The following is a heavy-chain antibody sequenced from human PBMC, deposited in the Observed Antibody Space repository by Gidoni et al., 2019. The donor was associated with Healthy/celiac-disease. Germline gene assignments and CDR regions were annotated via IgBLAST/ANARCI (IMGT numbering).Heavy chain of an antibody. CDR2: IYYSGST. V-gene: IGHV4-59*01. CDR1: GGSISSYY. J-gene: IGHJ4*02. D-gene: IGHD6-19*01. CDR3: AASSGWYRFDY. Sequence: QVQLQESGPGLVKPSETLSLTFTVSGGSISSYYWSWLRQPPGKGLEWIGYIYYSGSTNYNPSLKSRVTISVDTSKNQFSLKLSSVTAADTAGYYCAASSGWYRFDYWGQGTLVTVSS.